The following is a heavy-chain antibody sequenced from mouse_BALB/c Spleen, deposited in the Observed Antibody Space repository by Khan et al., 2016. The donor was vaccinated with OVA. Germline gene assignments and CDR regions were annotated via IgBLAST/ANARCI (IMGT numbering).Heavy chain of an antibody. CDR1: GYSLTNYG. Sequence: QIQLVQSGPGLVQPSQSLSITCTVSGYSLTNYGVHWVRQSPGKGLEWLGLIWTGGSTDYNAAFISRLSICKDNSKCQVAFKMNSLQANGTAIYYCARNYDYDEGLAYWGQGTLVTVSA. CDR2: IWTGGST. CDR3: ARNYDYDEGLAY. V-gene: IGHV2-2*02. J-gene: IGHJ3*01. D-gene: IGHD2-4*01.